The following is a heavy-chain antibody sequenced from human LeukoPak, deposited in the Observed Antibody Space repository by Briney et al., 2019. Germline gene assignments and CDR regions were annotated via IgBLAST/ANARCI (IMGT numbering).Heavy chain of an antibody. CDR1: GGTFSSYA. Sequence: SVKVSWKASGGTFSSYAISWVRQAPGQGLEWMGGIIPIFGTANYAQKFQGRVTMTRNTSISTAYMELSSLRSEDTAVYYCARANWNDGGMDVWGQGTTVTVSS. V-gene: IGHV1-69*05. CDR2: IIPIFGTA. J-gene: IGHJ6*02. CDR3: ARANWNDGGMDV. D-gene: IGHD1-1*01.